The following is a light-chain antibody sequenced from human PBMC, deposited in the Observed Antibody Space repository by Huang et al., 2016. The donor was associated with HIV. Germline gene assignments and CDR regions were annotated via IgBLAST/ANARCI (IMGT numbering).Light chain of an antibody. Sequence: EIVLTQSPGTLSLSPGERATLSCRTSQSVFSYLAWYQQRPGQAPRLLIYDASTRATGIPARFSGSGSWTDFTLTISSLEPEDFAVYYCQQRSAWPRTFGQGTKLEIK. CDR2: DAS. V-gene: IGKV3-11*01. CDR1: QSVFSY. J-gene: IGKJ2*01. CDR3: QQRSAWPRT.